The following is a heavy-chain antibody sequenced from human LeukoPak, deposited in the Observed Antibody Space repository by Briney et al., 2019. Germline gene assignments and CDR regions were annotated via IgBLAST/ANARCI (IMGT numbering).Heavy chain of an antibody. CDR3: VRVHYSSGSLSSWFDP. V-gene: IGHV4-59*08. CDR2: ISYSGGV. D-gene: IGHD3-10*01. Sequence: TSETLSLTCTVSGDSINNYYWSWIRQPPGKGLEWIGYISYSGGVSYSPSLKPPVTISLDTSKNQVSLKLSSVTAADTAIYYCVRVHYSSGSLSSWFDPWGRGILVTVSS. J-gene: IGHJ5*02. CDR1: GDSINNYY.